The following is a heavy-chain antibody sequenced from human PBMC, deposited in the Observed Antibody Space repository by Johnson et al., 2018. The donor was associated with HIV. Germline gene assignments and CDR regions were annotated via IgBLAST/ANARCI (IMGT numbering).Heavy chain of an antibody. CDR2: IYSGGST. D-gene: IGHD3-10*01. CDR3: AKDRDYYGSGSPADAFDI. V-gene: IGHV3-66*01. Sequence: VLLVESGGGMVQPGGSLRLSCAASGLTVSTNYMSWVRQAPGRGLEWVSVIYSGGSTYYADSVKGRFTISRDNSKNTLYLQMNSLRAEDTAVYYCAKDRDYYGSGSPADAFDIWGQGTMVTVSS. CDR1: GLTVSTNY. J-gene: IGHJ3*02.